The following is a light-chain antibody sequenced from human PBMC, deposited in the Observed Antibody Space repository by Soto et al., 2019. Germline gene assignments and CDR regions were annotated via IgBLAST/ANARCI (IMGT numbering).Light chain of an antibody. V-gene: IGLV1-47*01. J-gene: IGLJ2*01. CDR2: RNN. CDR1: SSNIGNNH. CDR3: AAWDDSLSVV. Sequence: QSVLTQPPSASGTPGQRVIISCSGSSSNIGNNHVYWYQQLPGTAPKLLIYRNNQRPSGVPDRFSGSKSGTSASLAISGLRSEDEADYYCAAWDDSLSVVFGGGTQLTVL.